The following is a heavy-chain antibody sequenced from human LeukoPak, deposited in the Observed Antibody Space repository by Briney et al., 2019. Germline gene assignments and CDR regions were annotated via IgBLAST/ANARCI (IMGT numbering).Heavy chain of an antibody. J-gene: IGHJ3*02. CDR3: ASPLYSSSTRGAFDI. Sequence: GGSLRLSCAASGFTFSSYSMNWVRQAPGKGLEWVSYISSSSSTIYYADSVKGRFTISRDNAKNSLYLQMNSLRAEDTAVYYCASPLYSSSTRGAFDIWGQGTMVTVSS. CDR2: ISSSSSTI. D-gene: IGHD6-6*01. CDR1: GFTFSSYS. V-gene: IGHV3-48*01.